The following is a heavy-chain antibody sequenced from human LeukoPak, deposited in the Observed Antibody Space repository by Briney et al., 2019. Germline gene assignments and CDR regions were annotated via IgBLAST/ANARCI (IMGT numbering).Heavy chain of an antibody. CDR3: ARAVSGRFDY. V-gene: IGHV4-39*01. J-gene: IGHJ4*02. CDR1: GGSISSSSYY. D-gene: IGHD6-19*01. Sequence: SETLSLTCTVSGGSISSSSYYWGWIRQPPGKGLEWIGSIYYSGSTYYNPSLKSRVTISVDTSKNQFSLKLSSVTAADTAVYYCARAVSGRFDYWGQGTLVTVSS. CDR2: IYYSGST.